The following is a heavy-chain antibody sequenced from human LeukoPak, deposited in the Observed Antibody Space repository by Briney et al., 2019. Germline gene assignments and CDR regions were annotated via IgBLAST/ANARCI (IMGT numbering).Heavy chain of an antibody. CDR2: IYTSGST. V-gene: IGHV4-4*07. Sequence: SETLSLTCTVSGGSMSSYYWSWIRQPAGKGLEWIGRIYTSGSTNYNPSLKSRVTISVDTSKNQFSLKLSSVTAADTAVYYCARGRYSYGADYWGQGTLVTVSS. J-gene: IGHJ4*02. D-gene: IGHD5-18*01. CDR1: GGSMSSYY. CDR3: ARGRYSYGADY.